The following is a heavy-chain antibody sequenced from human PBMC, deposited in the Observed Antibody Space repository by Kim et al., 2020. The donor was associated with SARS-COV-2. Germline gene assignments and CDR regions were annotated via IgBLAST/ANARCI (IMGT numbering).Heavy chain of an antibody. CDR1: GFSFSNSW. V-gene: IGHV3-7*01. CDR2: IKQDGSEK. J-gene: IGHJ3*02. Sequence: GGSLRLSCAASGFSFSNSWMSWVRRAPGKGLEWVGDIKQDGSEKYYVDSLKGRFIISRDNAKNSLYLQMDSLTADDTAVYYCARDPADKVGPKLWGAFDIWGQGTIVTVSS. D-gene: IGHD2-2*01. CDR3: ARDPADKVGPKLWGAFDI.